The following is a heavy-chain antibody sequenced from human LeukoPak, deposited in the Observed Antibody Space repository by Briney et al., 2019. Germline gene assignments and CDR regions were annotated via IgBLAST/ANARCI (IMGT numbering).Heavy chain of an antibody. J-gene: IGHJ5*02. V-gene: IGHV4-34*01. CDR3: ARLEVGATARFDP. CDR2: INHSGST. Sequence: SETLSLTCAVYGGSFSGYYWSWIRQPPGKGLEWIGEINHSGSTNYNPSLKSRVTISVDTSKNQFSLKLSSVTAADTAVYYCARLEVGATARFDPWGQGTLVTVSS. CDR1: GGSFSGYY. D-gene: IGHD1-26*01.